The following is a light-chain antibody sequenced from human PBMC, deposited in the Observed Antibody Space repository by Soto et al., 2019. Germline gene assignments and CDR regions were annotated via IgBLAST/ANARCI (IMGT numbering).Light chain of an antibody. CDR1: QSVSSY. J-gene: IGKJ3*01. CDR3: QQRSNWPPRVT. V-gene: IGKV3-11*01. Sequence: EIVLTQSPATLSLSPGERATLSCRASQSVSSYLAWYQQKPGQAPRLLIYDASNRATGIPARFSGSGSGTDFTLTISSLEPEYFAVYYCQQRSNWPPRVTFGPGTKVDIK. CDR2: DAS.